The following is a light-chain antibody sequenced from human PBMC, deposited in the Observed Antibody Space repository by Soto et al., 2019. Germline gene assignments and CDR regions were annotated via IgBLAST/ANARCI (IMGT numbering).Light chain of an antibody. V-gene: IGLV1-40*01. CDR3: QSYDSSLSGYV. CDR2: GST. CDR1: GSNIGAPYD. Sequence: QSVLTQPPSLSGAPGQRVTISCTGSGSNIGAPYDVHWYQHLPGTAPKLLIYGSTNRPSGVPGRFSGSKSGTSASLAITGLQAEDEADYYCQSYDSSLSGYVFGAWTKVTVL. J-gene: IGLJ1*01.